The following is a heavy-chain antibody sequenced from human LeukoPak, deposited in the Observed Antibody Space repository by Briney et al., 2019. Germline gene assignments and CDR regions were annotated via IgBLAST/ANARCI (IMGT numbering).Heavy chain of an antibody. CDR1: GYTFTGYY. CDR2: INPNSGGT. CDR3: ARLYSGSYSPFDI. V-gene: IGHV1-2*02. J-gene: IGHJ3*02. D-gene: IGHD1-26*01. Sequence: ASVKVSCKASGYTFTGYYMHWVRQAPRQGLEWMGWINPNSGGTNYAQKFQGRVTMTRDTSISTAYMELSRLRSDDTAVYYCARLYSGSYSPFDIWGQGTMVTVSS.